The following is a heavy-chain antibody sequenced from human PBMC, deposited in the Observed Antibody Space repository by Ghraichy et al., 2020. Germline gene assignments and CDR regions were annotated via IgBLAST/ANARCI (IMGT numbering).Heavy chain of an antibody. J-gene: IGHJ4*02. Sequence: GESLNISCAASGFTFSSYSMNWVRQAPGKGLEWVSSISSSSSYIYYADSVKGRFTISRDNAKNSLYLQMNSLRAEDTAVYYCARLPRYSGSYLDYWGQGTLVTVSS. CDR2: ISSSSSYI. V-gene: IGHV3-21*01. CDR3: ARLPRYSGSYLDY. D-gene: IGHD1-26*01. CDR1: GFTFSSYS.